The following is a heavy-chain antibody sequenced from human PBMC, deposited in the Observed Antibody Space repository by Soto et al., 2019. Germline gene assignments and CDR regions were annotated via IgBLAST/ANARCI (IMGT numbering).Heavy chain of an antibody. D-gene: IGHD4-17*01. CDR2: INHSGST. CDR1: GGSFSGYY. Sequence: SETLSLTCAVYGGSFSGYYWSWIRQPPGKGLEWIGEINHSGSTNYNPSLKSRVTISVDTSKKQFSLKVSSVTAADTAVYYCARGGRRVSARYGNWFDPWGQGTLVTVSS. CDR3: ARGGRRVSARYGNWFDP. V-gene: IGHV4-34*01. J-gene: IGHJ5*02.